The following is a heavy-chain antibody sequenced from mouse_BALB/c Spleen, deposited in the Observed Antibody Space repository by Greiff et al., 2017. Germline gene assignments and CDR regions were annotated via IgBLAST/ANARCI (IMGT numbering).Heavy chain of an antibody. Sequence: EVKLVESGGGLVQPGGSRKLSCAASGFTFSSFGMHWVRQAPEKGLEWVAYISSGSSTIYYADTVKGRFTISRDNPKNTLFLQMTSLRSEDTAMYYCARLTDSYAMDYWGQGTSVTVSS. D-gene: IGHD4-1*01. CDR3: ARLTDSYAMDY. CDR2: ISSGSSTI. J-gene: IGHJ4*01. V-gene: IGHV5-17*02. CDR1: GFTFSSFG.